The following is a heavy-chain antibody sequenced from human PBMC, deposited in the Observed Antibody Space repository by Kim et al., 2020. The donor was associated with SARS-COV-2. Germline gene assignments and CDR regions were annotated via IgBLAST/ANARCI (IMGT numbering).Heavy chain of an antibody. CDR2: ISSSSSYI. V-gene: IGHV3-21*01. J-gene: IGHJ3*02. Sequence: GGSLRLSCAASGFTFSSYSMNWVRQAPGKGLEWVSSISSSSSYIYYADSVKGRFTISRDNAKNSLYLQMNSLRAEDTAVYYCAGPAHNDFWSGYYTRDAFDIWGQGTMVTVSS. CDR3: AGPAHNDFWSGYYTRDAFDI. CDR1: GFTFSSYS. D-gene: IGHD3-3*01.